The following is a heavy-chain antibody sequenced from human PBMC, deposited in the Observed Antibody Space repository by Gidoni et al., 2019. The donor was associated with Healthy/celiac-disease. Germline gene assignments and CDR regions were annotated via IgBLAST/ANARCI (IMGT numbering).Heavy chain of an antibody. V-gene: IGHV3-30*04. CDR2: ISDDGRNK. J-gene: IGHJ3*02. CDR1: GFTFSSYA. Sequence: QVQLVESGGGVVHPWRSLRLSCAASGFTFSSYAMHWFRQSTGKGLEWLEVISDDGRNKYYADSVKGRFTISRDNSKNTLYLQMNSLRAEETAVYYCARAPTTVILDAFDIWGQGTMVTVSS. CDR3: ARAPTTVILDAFDI. D-gene: IGHD4-17*01.